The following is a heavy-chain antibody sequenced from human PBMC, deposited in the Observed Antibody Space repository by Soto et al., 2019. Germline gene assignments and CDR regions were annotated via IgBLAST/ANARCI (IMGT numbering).Heavy chain of an antibody. Sequence: PSGTLSFTCTVPGSSMRSSRYYWGWSRRPPGKGLEWIGSGTTYYNPSLKSRVTISVDTSKNQFSLRLSSVTAADTAVYYCATYGGDTGRFDYWGQGTLVTVSS. J-gene: IGHJ4*02. CDR2: SGTT. D-gene: IGHD2-21*01. CDR1: GSSMRSSRYY. V-gene: IGHV4-39*01. CDR3: ATYGGDTGRFDY.